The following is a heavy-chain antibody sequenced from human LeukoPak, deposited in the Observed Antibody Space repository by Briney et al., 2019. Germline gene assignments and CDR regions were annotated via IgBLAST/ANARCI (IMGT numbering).Heavy chain of an antibody. V-gene: IGHV1-2*02. CDR2: INPNSGGT. D-gene: IGHD4-23*01. J-gene: IGHJ5*02. CDR3: ARAQGGGIGDWFDP. CDR1: GYTFTSYD. Sequence: GASVKVSCKASGYTFTSYDINWVRQAPGQGLEWMGWINPNSGGTNYAQNFQGRVTMTRDTSISTAYMELSRLRSDDTAVYYCARAQGGGIGDWFDPWGQGTLVTVSS.